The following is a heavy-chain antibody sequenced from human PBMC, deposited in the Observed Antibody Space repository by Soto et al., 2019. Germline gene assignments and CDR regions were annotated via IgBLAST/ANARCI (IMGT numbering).Heavy chain of an antibody. D-gene: IGHD1-26*01. Sequence: QLQLQESGPGLVKPSETLSLTCTVSGGSISSSSYYWGWIRQPPGKGLEWIGSIYYSGSTYYNTSLKSRVTISVDTSKNQFSLKLSSVTAADTAVYYCARPSRSGSPEYYFDYWGQGTLVTVSS. V-gene: IGHV4-39*01. CDR2: IYYSGST. CDR1: GGSISSSSYY. CDR3: ARPSRSGSPEYYFDY. J-gene: IGHJ4*02.